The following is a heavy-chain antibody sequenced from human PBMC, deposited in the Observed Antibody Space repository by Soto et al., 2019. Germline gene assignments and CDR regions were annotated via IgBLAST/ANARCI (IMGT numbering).Heavy chain of an antibody. CDR3: ASSPNVLLRFGEPGVFDY. Sequence: EVQLVESGGGLVKPGGSLRLSCAASGFTFTTYSMTWVRQAPGKGLEWVSSISSSGSYIYYADSVKGRFTISRDNAKNSLYLQMNSLRPEDTAVYYCASSPNVLLRFGEPGVFDYWGQGTLVTVSS. CDR2: ISSSGSYI. CDR1: GFTFTTYS. J-gene: IGHJ4*02. V-gene: IGHV3-21*01. D-gene: IGHD3-10*01.